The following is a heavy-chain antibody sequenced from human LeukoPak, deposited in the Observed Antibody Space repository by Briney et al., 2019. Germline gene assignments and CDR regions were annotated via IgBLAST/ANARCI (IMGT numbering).Heavy chain of an antibody. V-gene: IGHV3-48*02. D-gene: IGHD4-23*01. CDR1: GFTFSSYS. J-gene: IGHJ4*02. CDR3: ARGSSVADY. Sequence: PGGSLRLSCAASGFTFSSYSMNWVRQGPGQGLEWVSCISGSGSTIYYADSVKGRFTISRDNAKNSLYLQMNSLRDEDTAVYYCARGSSVADYWGQGTLVTVSS. CDR2: ISGSGSTI.